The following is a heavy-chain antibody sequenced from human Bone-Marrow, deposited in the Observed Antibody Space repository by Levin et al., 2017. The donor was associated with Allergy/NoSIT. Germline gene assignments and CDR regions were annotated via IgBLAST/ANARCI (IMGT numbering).Heavy chain of an antibody. CDR1: GFTFSNYF. J-gene: IGHJ4*02. Sequence: PGGSLRLSCAASGFTFSNYFLHWVRQAPGKGLEYVSGISSNGDSTYYANSVKGRFTISRDNSKNTMYLQMGSLRDEDMAVYYCARVRSSGGGCYDYWGQGTLVTVSS. D-gene: IGHD2-15*01. V-gene: IGHV3-64*01. CDR3: ARVRSSGGGCYDY. CDR2: ISSNGDST.